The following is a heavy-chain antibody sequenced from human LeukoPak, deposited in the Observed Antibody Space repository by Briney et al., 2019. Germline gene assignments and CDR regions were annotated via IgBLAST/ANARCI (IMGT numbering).Heavy chain of an antibody. D-gene: IGHD3-10*01. Sequence: ASVKVSCKASGYTFTSYYMHWVRQAPGQGLEWMGIINPSGGSTSYAQKFQGRVTITRDTSTSTVYMELSSLRSEDTAVYYCAREIYGSGSYPFYYMDVWGKGTTVTVSS. J-gene: IGHJ6*03. CDR2: INPSGGST. V-gene: IGHV1-46*01. CDR3: AREIYGSGSYPFYYMDV. CDR1: GYTFTSYY.